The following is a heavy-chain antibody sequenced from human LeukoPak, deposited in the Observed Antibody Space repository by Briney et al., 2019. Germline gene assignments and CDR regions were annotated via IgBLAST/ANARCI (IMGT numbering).Heavy chain of an antibody. CDR2: ISSRSSDR. Sequence: GGSLRLSCAASGFIFSSFTMNWVRQAPGKGLEWVSSISSRSSDRYYADSVKGRFTISRDNAKNSLYLQMNSLRAEDTAVYYCARVSSKTLVRAVITKKNYYCYYMDVWGKGTTATISS. D-gene: IGHD3-10*01. CDR1: GFIFSSFT. J-gene: IGHJ6*03. CDR3: ARVSSKTLVRAVITKKNYYCYYMDV. V-gene: IGHV3-21*01.